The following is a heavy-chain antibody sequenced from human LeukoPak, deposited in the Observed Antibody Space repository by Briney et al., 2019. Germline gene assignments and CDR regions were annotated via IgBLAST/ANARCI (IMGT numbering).Heavy chain of an antibody. CDR1: GYIFTGYY. CDR2: INPNSGGA. J-gene: IGHJ5*02. D-gene: IGHD2-15*01. CDR3: ARGPPEYCSGGSCYSGRNWFDP. Sequence: VSVKVSCKASGYIFTGYYMHWVRQAPGQGLEWMGWINPNSGGADYAQKFQGRVTMTRDTSISTAYMALSRLRSDDTAMYYCARGPPEYCSGGSCYSGRNWFDPWGQGTLVTVSS. V-gene: IGHV1-2*02.